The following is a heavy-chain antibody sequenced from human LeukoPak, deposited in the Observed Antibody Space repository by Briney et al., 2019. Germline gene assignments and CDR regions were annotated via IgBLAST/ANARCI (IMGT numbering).Heavy chain of an antibody. CDR3: ARGVGSATLFDY. D-gene: IGHD1-26*01. V-gene: IGHV3-21*01. CDR1: GFTFSSYS. Sequence: GGSLRLSCAASGFTFSSYSMNWVRQAPGKGLEWVSSIRSSTTNIYYADSVKGRFTISRDNAKSSLYLQMNSLRAEDTAVYYCARGVGSATLFDYWGQGTLVTVSS. J-gene: IGHJ4*02. CDR2: IRSSTTNI.